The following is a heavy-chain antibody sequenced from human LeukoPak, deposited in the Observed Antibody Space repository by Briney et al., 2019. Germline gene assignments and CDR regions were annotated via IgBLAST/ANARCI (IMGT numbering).Heavy chain of an antibody. V-gene: IGHV4-59*08. D-gene: IGHD5-24*01. Sequence: SETLSLTCTVSGGSISSYYWSWIRQPPGKGLEWIGYIYYSGSTNYNPSLKSRVTISVDTSKNQFSLKLSSVTAAGTAVYYCARQEMATIGYFDYWGQGTLVTVSS. CDR3: ARQEMATIGYFDY. CDR2: IYYSGST. CDR1: GGSISSYY. J-gene: IGHJ4*02.